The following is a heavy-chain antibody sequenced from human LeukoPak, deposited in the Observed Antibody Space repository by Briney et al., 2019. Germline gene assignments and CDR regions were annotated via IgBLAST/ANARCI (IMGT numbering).Heavy chain of an antibody. V-gene: IGHV4-59*01. CDR3: ARTLPYCRTTSCYDY. Sequence: PSETLSLTCTVSGGSISSYYWSWIRQPPGKGLEWIGYIYYSGSTNYNPSLKSRVTISVDTSKNQFSLKLSSVTAADTAEYYCARTLPYCRTTSCYDYWGQGTLVTVSS. D-gene: IGHD2-2*01. J-gene: IGHJ4*02. CDR2: IYYSGST. CDR1: GGSISSYY.